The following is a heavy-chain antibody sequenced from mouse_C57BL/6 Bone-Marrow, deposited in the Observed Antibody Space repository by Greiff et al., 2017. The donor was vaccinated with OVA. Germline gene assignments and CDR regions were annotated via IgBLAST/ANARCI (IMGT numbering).Heavy chain of an antibody. CDR3: ARRNYGSSYGNAMDD. D-gene: IGHD1-1*01. CDR1: GYTFTSYW. V-gene: IGHV1-52*01. Sequence: QVPLQQPGAELVRPGSSVKLSCTASGYTFTSYWMHWVKQRPIQGLDWIGNIDPSDSDTHYNHKFKDKATLTVDKSSSTAYMQLSSLTSEDSAVYYCARRNYGSSYGNAMDDWGQGTAVTVSS. J-gene: IGHJ4*01. CDR2: IDPSDSDT.